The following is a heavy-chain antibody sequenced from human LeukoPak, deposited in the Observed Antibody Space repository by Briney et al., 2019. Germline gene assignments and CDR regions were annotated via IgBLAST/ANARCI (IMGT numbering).Heavy chain of an antibody. CDR2: IYHSGST. V-gene: IGHV4-38-2*01. J-gene: IGHJ6*03. CDR3: ARTIPYYYYMDV. Sequence: GSLRLSCAASGFTFSDYYMSWIRQAPGKGLAWIGSIYHSGSTYYNPSLKSRVTISVDTSKNQFSLKLSSVTAADTAVYYCARTIPYYYYMDVWGKGTTVTVSS. CDR1: GFTFSDYY. D-gene: IGHD2-2*02.